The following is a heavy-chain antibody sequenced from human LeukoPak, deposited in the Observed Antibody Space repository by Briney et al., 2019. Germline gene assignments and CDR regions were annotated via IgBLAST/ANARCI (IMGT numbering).Heavy chain of an antibody. CDR2: IGYNENIM. D-gene: IGHD3-22*01. CDR1: GFTFSSYE. Sequence: GGSLRLSCAASGFTFSSYEMNWVRQAPGKGLEWVSYIGYNENIMYYADSVKGRFTISRDNARNSLYLQMNSLRPEDTAVYYCAAYSDTSGKAFDIWGQGTVVTVPS. CDR3: AAYSDTSGKAFDI. J-gene: IGHJ3*02. V-gene: IGHV3-48*03.